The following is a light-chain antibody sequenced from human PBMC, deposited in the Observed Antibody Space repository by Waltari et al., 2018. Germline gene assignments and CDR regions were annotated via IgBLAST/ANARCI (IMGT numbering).Light chain of an antibody. V-gene: IGKV3-20*01. J-gene: IGKJ1*01. CDR3: QHYVRLPAT. CDR1: QSVRRT. CDR2: AAS. Sequence: EIVLTQSPGTLSLSSGERATLSCRASQSVRRTLAWYQQKPGQAPSLLTYAASTRAPGIPDRFSGSGSGTDFSLTISRLEPEDFAVYYCQHYVRLPATFGQGTKVEIK.